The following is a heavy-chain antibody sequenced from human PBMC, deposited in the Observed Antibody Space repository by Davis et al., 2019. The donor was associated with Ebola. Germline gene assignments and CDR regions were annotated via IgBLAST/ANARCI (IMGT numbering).Heavy chain of an antibody. J-gene: IGHJ3*02. CDR1: GYTFTSYG. D-gene: IGHD2-2*02. Sequence: AASVKVSCKASGYTFTSYGISWVRQAPGQGLEWMGWISAYNGNTNYAQKLQGRVTMTTDTSTSTAYMELRSLRSDDTAVYYCARDKRYCSSTSCYRAAFDIWGQGTMVTVSS. CDR2: ISAYNGNT. CDR3: ARDKRYCSSTSCYRAAFDI. V-gene: IGHV1-18*01.